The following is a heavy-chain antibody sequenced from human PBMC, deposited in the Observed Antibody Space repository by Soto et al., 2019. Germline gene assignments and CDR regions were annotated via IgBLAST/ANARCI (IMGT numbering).Heavy chain of an antibody. CDR2: ISAYNGNT. Sequence: ASVKVSCKASGYTFTSYGISWVRQAPGQGLEWMGWISAYNGNTNYAQKLQGRVTMTTDTSTSTAYMELRSLRSDDTAVDYCARVILIGNPIMITFGGEYEYWFDPWGQGTLVTVSS. CDR1: GYTFTSYG. D-gene: IGHD3-16*01. V-gene: IGHV1-18*01. CDR3: ARVILIGNPIMITFGGEYEYWFDP. J-gene: IGHJ5*02.